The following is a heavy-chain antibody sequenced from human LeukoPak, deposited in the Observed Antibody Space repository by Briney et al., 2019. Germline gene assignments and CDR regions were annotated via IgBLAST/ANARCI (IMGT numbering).Heavy chain of an antibody. V-gene: IGHV1-69*04. CDR2: IIPILGIA. Sequence: SVKVSCKASGGTFSSYAISWVRQAPGQGLEWMGRIIPILGIANYAQKFQGRATITADKSTSTAYMELSSLRSEDTAVYYCARHSGIRGGENFDYWGQGTLVTVSS. CDR1: GGTFSSYA. CDR3: ARHSGIRGGENFDY. D-gene: IGHD2-21*01. J-gene: IGHJ4*02.